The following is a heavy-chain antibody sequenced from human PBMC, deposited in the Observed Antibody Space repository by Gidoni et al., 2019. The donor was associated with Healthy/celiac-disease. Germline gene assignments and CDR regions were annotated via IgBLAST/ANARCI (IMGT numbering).Heavy chain of an antibody. Sequence: VTPSETLSLTCTVSGGSISSYYWSWIRQPPGKGLEWIGYIYYSGSTNYNPSLKSRVTISVDTSKNQFSLKLSSVTAADTAVYYCARGGSYYWFDPWGQGTLVTVSS. CDR1: GGSISSYY. CDR2: IYYSGST. J-gene: IGHJ5*02. D-gene: IGHD1-26*01. CDR3: ARGGSYYWFDP. V-gene: IGHV4-59*01.